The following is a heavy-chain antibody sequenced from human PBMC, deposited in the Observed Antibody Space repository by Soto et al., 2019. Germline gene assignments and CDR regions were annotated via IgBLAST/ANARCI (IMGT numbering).Heavy chain of an antibody. CDR1: GFTFSSYW. D-gene: IGHD3-10*01. Sequence: EVQLVESGGGLVQPGGSLRLSCAASGFTFSSYWMHWVRQAPGKGLVCVSRINSDGSTTTYADSVKSRFTISRDNAKNTLYLQMNSLRPEDTAVYYCAREPVGWYFDLWGRGTLVTVSS. J-gene: IGHJ2*01. CDR2: INSDGSTT. V-gene: IGHV3-74*01. CDR3: AREPVGWYFDL.